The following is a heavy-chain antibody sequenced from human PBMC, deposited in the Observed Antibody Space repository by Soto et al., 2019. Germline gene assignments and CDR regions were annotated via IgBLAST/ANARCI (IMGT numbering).Heavy chain of an antibody. CDR2: IIPIFGTA. Sequence: SVTVSCKASGGTFRSYAISWVRQEPGQGLEWMGGIIPIFGTANYAQKFQGRVTITADESTSTAYMELSSLRSEDTAVYYCASCVENPLLYGMDVWGQGTTVTVSS. V-gene: IGHV1-69*13. J-gene: IGHJ6*02. CDR3: ASCVENPLLYGMDV. CDR1: GGTFRSYA. D-gene: IGHD2-21*01.